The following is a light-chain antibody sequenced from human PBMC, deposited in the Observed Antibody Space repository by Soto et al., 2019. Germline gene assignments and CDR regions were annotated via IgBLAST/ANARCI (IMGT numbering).Light chain of an antibody. CDR1: QSISSW. CDR2: NAS. Sequence: DIQMTQSPSTLSASVGDRVTITCRASQSISSWLAWYQQKRGIAPKLLIYNASTLESGVPSRFSGSGSGTEFNLTISSLQPDDSAAYQCQQYDXYSTFGQGT. CDR3: QQYDXYST. J-gene: IGKJ1*01. V-gene: IGKV1-5*03.